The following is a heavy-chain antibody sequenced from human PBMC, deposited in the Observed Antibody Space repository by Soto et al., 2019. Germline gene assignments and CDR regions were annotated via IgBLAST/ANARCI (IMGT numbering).Heavy chain of an antibody. Sequence: SETLSLTCTVSGGSISSSSYFWGWIRQPPGKGLEWIGYIYYSGITNYNPSLKSRVTISVDTSKNQFSLKLSSVTAADTAVYYCARYKSNYYYGMDVWGQGTTVTVSS. CDR1: GGSISSSSYF. J-gene: IGHJ6*02. D-gene: IGHD1-20*01. V-gene: IGHV4-61*05. CDR3: ARYKSNYYYGMDV. CDR2: IYYSGIT.